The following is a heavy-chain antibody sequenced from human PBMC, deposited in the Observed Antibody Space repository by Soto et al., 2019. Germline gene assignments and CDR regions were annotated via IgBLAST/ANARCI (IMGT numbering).Heavy chain of an antibody. D-gene: IGHD3-3*01. V-gene: IGHV3-74*01. CDR2: INSAGSSS. J-gene: IGHJ4*02. Sequence: PGGSLRLSCAASGFNFSSYWMHWVRQAPGKGLVWVSRINSAGSSSSYADSVKGRFTISRDNPKNTLYLQMNSLRAEDTAVYYCARVQLGFLEWPSNYWGQGTLVTVSS. CDR3: ARVQLGFLEWPSNY. CDR1: GFNFSSYW.